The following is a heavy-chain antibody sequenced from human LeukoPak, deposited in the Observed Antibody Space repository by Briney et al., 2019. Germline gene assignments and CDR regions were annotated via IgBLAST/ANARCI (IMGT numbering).Heavy chain of an antibody. D-gene: IGHD1-26*01. Sequence: GGSLRLSCAASGFTVRTDYMTWVRQAPGKGLEWVSIIYSDGGTYYADSVRGRFSISRDNSKNTVYLQMNSLRAEDTAVYYCTRSVSGSYPIVHWGQGTLVTVSS. CDR3: TRSVSGSYPIVH. V-gene: IGHV3-53*01. CDR1: GFTVRTDY. J-gene: IGHJ4*02. CDR2: IYSDGGT.